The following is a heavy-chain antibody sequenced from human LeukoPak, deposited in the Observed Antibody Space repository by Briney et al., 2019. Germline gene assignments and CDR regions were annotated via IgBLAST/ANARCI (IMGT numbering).Heavy chain of an antibody. Sequence: GGSLRLSCAASGFPFNNYVMNWVRQAPGKGLEWVSGLTSRGDRTDYADSVKGRFTISRDNSKNTLYLQMNSLRPEDTAFYYCAKDRYSSASYALDSWGQGTLVTVSS. CDR2: LTSRGDRT. CDR3: AKDRYSSASYALDS. CDR1: GFPFNNYV. V-gene: IGHV3-23*01. D-gene: IGHD6-19*01. J-gene: IGHJ5*01.